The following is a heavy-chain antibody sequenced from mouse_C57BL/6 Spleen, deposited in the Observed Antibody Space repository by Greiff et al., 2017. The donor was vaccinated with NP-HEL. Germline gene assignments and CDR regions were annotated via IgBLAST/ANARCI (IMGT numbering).Heavy chain of an antibody. CDR3: ARRTNYYGSSYLDY. CDR1: GYTFTDYY. J-gene: IGHJ2*01. CDR2: IGPGSGST. V-gene: IGHV1-77*01. Sequence: VQLQQSGAELVKPGASVKISCKASGYTFTDYYINWVKQRPGQGLEWIGKIGPGSGSTYYNEKFKGKAKRTADKSSSTAYMQLSSLTSGDSAVYFVARRTNYYGSSYLDYWGQGTTLTVSS. D-gene: IGHD1-1*01.